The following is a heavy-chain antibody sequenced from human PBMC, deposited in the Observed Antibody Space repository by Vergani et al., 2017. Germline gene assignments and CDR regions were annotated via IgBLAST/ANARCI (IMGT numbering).Heavy chain of an antibody. V-gene: IGHV3-11*01. CDR1: GFTFSDYY. J-gene: IGHJ6*02. CDR2: ISSSGSTI. CDR3: AKDGDYNYYGMDV. D-gene: IGHD2-21*02. Sequence: VQLLESGGGLVQPGGSLRLSCAASGFTFSDYYMSWIRQAPGKGLEWVSYISSSGSTIYYADSVKGRFTISRDNAKNSLYLQMNSLRAEDTALYYCAKDGDYNYYGMDVWGQGTTVTVSS.